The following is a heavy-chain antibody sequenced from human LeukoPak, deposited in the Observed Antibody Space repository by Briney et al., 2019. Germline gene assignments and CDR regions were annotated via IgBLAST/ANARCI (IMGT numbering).Heavy chain of an antibody. CDR1: GFNFHSHE. CDR2: ISPSGTAM. D-gene: IGHD2-2*03. Sequence: GGSLRLSCAASGFNFHSHEMNWVRQAPGKGLEFISYISPSGTAMYYADSVKGRFTISRDNAKNSLYLQMNSLRAEDTAVYYCARGGYRTTALCYAMNAFDIWGQGTMVTVSS. V-gene: IGHV3-48*03. CDR3: ARGGYRTTALCYAMNAFDI. J-gene: IGHJ3*02.